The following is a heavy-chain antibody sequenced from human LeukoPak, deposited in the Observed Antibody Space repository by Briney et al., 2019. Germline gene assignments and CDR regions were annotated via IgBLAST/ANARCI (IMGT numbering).Heavy chain of an antibody. D-gene: IGHD2-2*01. CDR2: IKQGGSEK. J-gene: IGHJ3*02. V-gene: IGHV3-7*01. CDR1: GFTFSSYW. Sequence: GGSLRLSCAASGFTFSSYWMSWVRQAPGKGREWVGNIKQGGSEKYYVGSVKGRFTISRDNAKNSLYLQMNSLRAEDTAVYYCARIGKSQLLRADAFDIWGQGTMVTVSS. CDR3: ARIGKSQLLRADAFDI.